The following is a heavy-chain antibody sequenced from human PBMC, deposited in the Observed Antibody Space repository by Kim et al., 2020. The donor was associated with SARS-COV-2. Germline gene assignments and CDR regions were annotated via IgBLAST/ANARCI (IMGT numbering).Heavy chain of an antibody. CDR2: IYYRGST. CDR1: GGSISSSSYY. V-gene: IGHV4-39*01. Sequence: SETLSLTCTVSGGSISSSSYYWGWIRQPPGKGLEWIGSIYYRGSTYYNPSLKSRVTISVDTSKNQFSLKLSSVTAADTAVYYCARHIVVVVAAEDSYFDYWGQGTLVTVSS. CDR3: ARHIVVVVAAEDSYFDY. D-gene: IGHD2-15*01. J-gene: IGHJ4*02.